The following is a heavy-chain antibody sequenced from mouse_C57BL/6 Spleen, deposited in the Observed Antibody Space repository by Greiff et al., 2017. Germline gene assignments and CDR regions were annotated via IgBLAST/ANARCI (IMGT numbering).Heavy chain of an antibody. CDR2: IYPSDGET. V-gene: IGHV1-61*01. J-gene: IGHJ2*01. CDR1: GYTFTSYW. CDR3: ARGYYGNNYFDY. Sequence: QVQLQQPGAELVRPGSSVKLSCTASGYTFTSYWMDWVKQRPGQGLEWIGNIYPSDGETQYNQKFKDKATLTVDNSSSTAYMQLSSLPSEDSAVYYCARGYYGNNYFDYWGQGTTLTVSS. D-gene: IGHD2-1*01.